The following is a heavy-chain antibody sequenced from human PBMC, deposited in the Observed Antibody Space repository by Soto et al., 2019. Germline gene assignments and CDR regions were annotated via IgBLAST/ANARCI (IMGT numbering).Heavy chain of an antibody. CDR2: IYYSGST. D-gene: IGHD6-13*01. V-gene: IGHV4-39*01. CDR1: GGSISSSSYY. Sequence: LSLTCTVSGGSISSSSYYWGWIRQPPGKGLEWIGSIYYSGSTYYNPSLKSRVTISVDTSKNQFSLKLSSVTAADTAVYYCARLYIAAQNWFDPWGQGTLVTVSS. CDR3: ARLYIAAQNWFDP. J-gene: IGHJ5*02.